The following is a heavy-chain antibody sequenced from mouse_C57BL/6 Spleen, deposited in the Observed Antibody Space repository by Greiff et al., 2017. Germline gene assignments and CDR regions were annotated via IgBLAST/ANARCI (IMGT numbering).Heavy chain of an antibody. CDR1: GYTFTSYW. D-gene: IGHD3-2*02. J-gene: IGHJ3*01. V-gene: IGHV1-59*01. CDR3: ASHSSGYGWFAY. Sequence: QVQLQQPGAELVRPGTSVKLSCKASGYTFTSYWMHWVKQRPGQGLEWIGVIDPSDSYTNYNQKFKGKATLTVDTSSSTAYMQLSSLTSEDSAVYYCASHSSGYGWFAYWGQGTLVTVSA. CDR2: IDPSDSYT.